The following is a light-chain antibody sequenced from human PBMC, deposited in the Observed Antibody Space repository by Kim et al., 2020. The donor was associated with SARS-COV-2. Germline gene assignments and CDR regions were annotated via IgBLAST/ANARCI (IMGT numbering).Light chain of an antibody. CDR3: SSYTNSDIL. V-gene: IGLV2-18*02. Sequence: PGQSATISCTGTSNDVGSYNRVSWYQQPPGTAPKLMIYEVSNRPSGVPDRFSGSRSGITASLTISGLQAEDEADYYCSSYTNSDILFGGGTQLTVL. CDR2: EVS. J-gene: IGLJ2*01. CDR1: SNDVGSYNR.